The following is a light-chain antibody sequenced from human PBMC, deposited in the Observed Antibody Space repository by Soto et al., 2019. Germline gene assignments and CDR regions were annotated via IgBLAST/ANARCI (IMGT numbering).Light chain of an antibody. J-gene: IGLJ1*01. CDR2: GNS. CDR3: QSYDSSLSGYV. V-gene: IGLV1-40*01. Sequence: QSVLTQPPSVSGAPGQRVTISCTGSSSNIGAGYDVHWYQQLPGTAPKLLIYGNSNRPSGVPDRFSGSKSGTSASLASTGLQAEDEADYYCQSYDSSLSGYVFGTGTNLTVL. CDR1: SSNIGAGYD.